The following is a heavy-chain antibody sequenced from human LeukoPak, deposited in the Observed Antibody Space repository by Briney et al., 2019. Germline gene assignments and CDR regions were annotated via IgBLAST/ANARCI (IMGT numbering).Heavy chain of an antibody. Sequence: SETLSLTCAVYGGSFSGYYWSWIRQPPGKGLEWIGEINHSGSTNYNPSLKSRVTMSVDTSKDQMSLKLSSVTAADTAVYYCARLQAGTSGYYALDYWGQGTLVTVSS. J-gene: IGHJ4*02. D-gene: IGHD3-22*01. V-gene: IGHV4-34*01. CDR1: GGSFSGYY. CDR2: INHSGST. CDR3: ARLQAGTSGYYALDY.